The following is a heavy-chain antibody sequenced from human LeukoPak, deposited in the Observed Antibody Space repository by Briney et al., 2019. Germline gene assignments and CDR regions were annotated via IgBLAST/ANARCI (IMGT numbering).Heavy chain of an antibody. Sequence: SETLSLTCAVYGGSFSGYYWSWIRQPPGKGLEWIGEINHSGSTNYNPSLKSRVTISVDTSKNQFSLKLSSVTAADTAVYYCARSYQLRYFDFWGQGTLVTVSS. V-gene: IGHV4-34*01. CDR1: GGSFSGYY. CDR2: INHSGST. D-gene: IGHD2-2*01. J-gene: IGHJ4*02. CDR3: ARSYQLRYFDF.